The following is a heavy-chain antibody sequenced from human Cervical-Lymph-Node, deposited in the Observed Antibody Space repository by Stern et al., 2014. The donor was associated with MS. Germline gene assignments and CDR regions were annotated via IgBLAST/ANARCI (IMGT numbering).Heavy chain of an antibody. Sequence: QVQLVESGGGVVQPGRSLRLSCEASGFSFSRYAMNWVRQAPGKGLEWVALIWNDGLNPYYADAVTGRFPISRDNFKNTLYLQMNSLRAEDTAVYFCASAYSSSHYYFDYWGQGTLVTVSS. D-gene: IGHD6-13*01. J-gene: IGHJ4*02. CDR1: GFSFSRYA. V-gene: IGHV3-33*01. CDR2: IWNDGLNP. CDR3: ASAYSSSHYYFDY.